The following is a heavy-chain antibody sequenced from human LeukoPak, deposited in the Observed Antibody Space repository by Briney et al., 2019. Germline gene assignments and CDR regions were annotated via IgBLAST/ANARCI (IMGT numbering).Heavy chain of an antibody. J-gene: IGHJ4*02. V-gene: IGHV4-59*01. CDR2: IYYSGST. Sequence: DPSETLSLTCTVSGGSISSYYWSWIRQPPGKGLEWIGYIYYSGSTNYNPSLKSRVTISVDTSKNQFSLKLSSVTAADTAVYYCARGRAVDYWGQGTLVTVSS. CDR1: GGSISSYY. CDR3: ARGRAVDY.